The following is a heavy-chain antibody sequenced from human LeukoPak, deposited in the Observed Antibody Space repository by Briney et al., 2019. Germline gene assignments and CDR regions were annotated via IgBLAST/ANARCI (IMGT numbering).Heavy chain of an antibody. CDR3: ATNWNEGAVDY. J-gene: IGHJ4*02. CDR1: RLTFSSYW. CDR2: IKQDGSEK. Sequence: GGSLRLSCAASRLTFSSYWMSWVRQAPGKGLEWVANIKQDGSEKYYVDSVKGRFTISRDNAKNSLYLQMNSLRAEDTAVYYCATNWNEGAVDYWGQGTLVTVSS. D-gene: IGHD1-1*01. V-gene: IGHV3-7*01.